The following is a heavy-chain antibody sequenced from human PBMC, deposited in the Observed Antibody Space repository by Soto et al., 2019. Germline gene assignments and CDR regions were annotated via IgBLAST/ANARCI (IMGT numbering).Heavy chain of an antibody. CDR1: GFTFSSYA. J-gene: IGHJ4*02. Sequence: GGSLRLSCAASGFTFSSYAMHWVRQAPGKGLEWVAVISYDGSNKYYADSVKGRFTISRDNSKNTLYLQMNSLRAEDTAVYYCARDRPANPHWGQGTLVTVSS. V-gene: IGHV3-30*04. CDR3: ARDRPANPH. D-gene: IGHD7-27*01. CDR2: ISYDGSNK.